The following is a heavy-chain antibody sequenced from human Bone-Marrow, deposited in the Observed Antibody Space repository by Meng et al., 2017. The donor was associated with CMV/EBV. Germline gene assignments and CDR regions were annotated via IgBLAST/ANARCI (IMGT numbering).Heavy chain of an antibody. CDR3: ARGEG. J-gene: IGHJ4*02. Sequence: GESLKISCAASGFTFDDYGMSWVRQAPGKGLEWVSSVSSSSSYIYYADSVKGRFTISRDNAKNSLYLQMNSLRAEDTAVYYCARGEGWGQGTLVTVLL. CDR2: VSSSSSYI. CDR1: GFTFDDYG. V-gene: IGHV3-21*01.